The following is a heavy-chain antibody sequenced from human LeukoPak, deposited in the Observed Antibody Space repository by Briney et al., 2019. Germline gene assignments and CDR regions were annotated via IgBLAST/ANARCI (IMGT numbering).Heavy chain of an antibody. CDR2: INHSGST. V-gene: IGHV4-34*01. J-gene: IGHJ5*02. CDR3: ARLPGSSSWYGGGWFDP. D-gene: IGHD6-13*01. CDR1: GGSFSGYY. Sequence: PSETLSLTCAVYGGSFSGYYWSWIRQPPGKGLEWIGEINHSGSTNYNPSLKSRVTISVDTSKNQFSLKLSSVTAADTAVYYCARLPGSSSWYGGGWFDPWGQGTLVTVSS.